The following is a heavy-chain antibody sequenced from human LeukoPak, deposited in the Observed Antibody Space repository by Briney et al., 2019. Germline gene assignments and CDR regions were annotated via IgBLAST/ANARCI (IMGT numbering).Heavy chain of an antibody. J-gene: IGHJ4*02. V-gene: IGHV4-59*01. CDR2: ISYSGST. Sequence: SETLSLTCSVSGGSINVYYWNWIRQSPGKGLEWIGSISYSGSTNSNPSLKSRVTISMDTSKNRFSLKVSSVLAADTAMYYCARGGSRSYTSSTLDYWGQGTLVTVSS. CDR1: GGSINVYY. D-gene: IGHD2-2*01. CDR3: ARGGSRSYTSSTLDY.